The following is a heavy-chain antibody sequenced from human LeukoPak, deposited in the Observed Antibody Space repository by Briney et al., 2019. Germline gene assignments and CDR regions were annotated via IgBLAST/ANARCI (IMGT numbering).Heavy chain of an antibody. J-gene: IGHJ4*02. CDR3: ARESGYSNADY. V-gene: IGHV3-21*04. Sequence: GGSLRLSCAASGFTFGSHTMNWVRQAPGKGLEWVSCISSSSSYIYYADSVKGRFTISRDNAKSSLYLQMNSLGAEDTAVYYCARESGYSNADYWGQGTQVTVSS. CDR2: ISSSSSYI. CDR1: GFTFGSHT. D-gene: IGHD4-11*01.